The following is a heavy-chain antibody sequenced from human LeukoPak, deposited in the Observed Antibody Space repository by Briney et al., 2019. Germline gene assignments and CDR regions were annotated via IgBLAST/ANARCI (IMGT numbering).Heavy chain of an antibody. V-gene: IGHV3-53*01. J-gene: IGHJ4*02. CDR2: IYSGGST. CDR1: GFTFSRYA. Sequence: GGSLRLSCGASGFTFSRYAMSWVRQAPGKGLEWVSVIYSGGSTYYADSVKGRFTISRDNSNNTLYLQMNSLRAEDTALYYCARERESSFDYWGQGTLVTVSS. D-gene: IGHD2-2*01. CDR3: ARERESSFDY.